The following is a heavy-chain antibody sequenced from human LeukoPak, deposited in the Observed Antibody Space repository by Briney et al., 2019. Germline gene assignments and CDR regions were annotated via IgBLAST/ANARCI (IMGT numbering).Heavy chain of an antibody. V-gene: IGHV3-9*01. D-gene: IGHD3-22*01. Sequence: AGGSLILSCAASGFTFDDYGMHWVRQARGKGLEWVAGISWNSDIIGYADSVKGRFTISRDNGKNSLYLQMNSLGVEDTALYYCANSRGYYSYFDYWAREPWSPSPQ. CDR2: ISWNSDII. CDR3: ANSRGYYSYFDY. CDR1: GFTFDDYG. J-gene: IGHJ4*02.